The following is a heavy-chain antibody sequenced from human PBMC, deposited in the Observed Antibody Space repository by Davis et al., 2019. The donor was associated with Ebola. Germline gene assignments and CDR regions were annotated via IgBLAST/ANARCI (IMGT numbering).Heavy chain of an antibody. CDR3: ARSPERVVVAATFDY. Sequence: GESLKISCAASGFTFSSYWMTWVRQAPGKGLEWVANIKQDGSEKYYVDSVKGRFTISRDNAKNSLYLQMNSLRAEDTAVYYCARSPERVVVAATFDYWGQGTLVTVSS. D-gene: IGHD2-15*01. J-gene: IGHJ4*02. CDR2: IKQDGSEK. V-gene: IGHV3-7*01. CDR1: GFTFSSYW.